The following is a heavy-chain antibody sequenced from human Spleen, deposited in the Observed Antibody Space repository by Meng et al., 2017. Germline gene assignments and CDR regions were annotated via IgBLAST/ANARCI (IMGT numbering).Heavy chain of an antibody. V-gene: IGHV4-4*02. D-gene: IGHD6-19*01. CDR3: AVFSSGWGPFDC. Sequence: QVRLQESGPGLVKPSGTLSLTCAVSGGSIRSSNWWSWVRQPPGKGLEWIGEIYHLGSTNYNPSLKSRVTISVDKSKTQFSLKVTSVTAADTAVYYRAVFSSGWGPFDCWGQGTLVTVSS. J-gene: IGHJ4*01. CDR2: IYHLGST. CDR1: GGSIRSSNW.